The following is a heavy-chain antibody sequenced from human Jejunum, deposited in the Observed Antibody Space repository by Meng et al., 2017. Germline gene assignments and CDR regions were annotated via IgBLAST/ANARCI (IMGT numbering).Heavy chain of an antibody. CDR3: AEVSSSAFDI. D-gene: IGHD6-19*01. Sequence: GGSLRLSCVASGFTFSSYWMHWVRQAPGKGLVWVSHINTDGSSVRYADSVKGRFTISRDNANNTLYLQMNSLRPEDTAVYYCAEVSSSAFDIWGQGTMVTVSS. J-gene: IGHJ3*02. V-gene: IGHV3-74*01. CDR1: GFTFSSYW. CDR2: INTDGSSV.